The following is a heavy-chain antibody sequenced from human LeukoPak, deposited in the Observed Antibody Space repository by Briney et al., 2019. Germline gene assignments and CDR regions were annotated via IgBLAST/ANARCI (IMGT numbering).Heavy chain of an antibody. J-gene: IGHJ4*02. CDR1: GGSISSGGYS. V-gene: IGHV4-30-2*01. D-gene: IGHD3-22*01. CDR2: IYHSGST. Sequence: SETLSLTCAVSGGSISSGGYSWSWIRQPPGKGLEWIGYIYHSGSTYYNPSLKSRVTISVDRSKNQFSLKLSSVTAADTAVYYCARVGHDSSGYYLHYCFDYWGQGTLVTVSS. CDR3: ARVGHDSSGYYLHYCFDY.